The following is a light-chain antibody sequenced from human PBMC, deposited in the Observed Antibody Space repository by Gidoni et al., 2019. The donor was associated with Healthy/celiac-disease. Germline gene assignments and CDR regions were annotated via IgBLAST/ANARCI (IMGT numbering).Light chain of an antibody. CDR2: AAS. V-gene: IGKV1-39*01. Sequence: DIKMTPPPSSLSASVGDRVTITCRASQSISSYLNWYQQKPGKAPKLLIYAASSLQSGVPSRFSSSRSGTDFTLTISSLQPEDFATYYCQQSYSTPPAFGQGTKVEIK. CDR1: QSISSY. J-gene: IGKJ1*01. CDR3: QQSYSTPPA.